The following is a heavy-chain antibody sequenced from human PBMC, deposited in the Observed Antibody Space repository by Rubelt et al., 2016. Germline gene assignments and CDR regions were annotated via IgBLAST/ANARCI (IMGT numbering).Heavy chain of an antibody. CDR3: ARGQRGSSSWLGRDYYGMDV. V-gene: IGHV4-34*01. Sequence: QVQLQQWGAGLLKPSETLSLTCAVYGGSFSGYYWSWIRQPPGKGLEWNGEINHSGRPNYNPSLKRRVTLSVDTSKNQFSLKLSSVTAADTAVDYCARGQRGSSSWLGRDYYGMDVWGQGTTVTVSS. CDR1: GGSFSGYY. CDR2: INHSGRP. J-gene: IGHJ6*02. D-gene: IGHD6-13*01.